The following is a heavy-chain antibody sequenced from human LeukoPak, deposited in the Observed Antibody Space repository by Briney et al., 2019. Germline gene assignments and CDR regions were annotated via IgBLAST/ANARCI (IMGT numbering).Heavy chain of an antibody. D-gene: IGHD3-9*01. J-gene: IGHJ6*03. V-gene: IGHV1-2*02. Sequence: ASVKVSCKASGYTLTGYYMHWVRQAPGQGLEWMGWINPNSGGTNYAQKFQGRVTMTRDTSISTAYIELSRLRSDDAAVYYCARRNILTGYYVGHDTLRNSNYYYYYMDVWGKGTTVTVSS. CDR1: GYTLTGYY. CDR3: ARRNILTGYYVGHDTLRNSNYYYYYMDV. CDR2: INPNSGGT.